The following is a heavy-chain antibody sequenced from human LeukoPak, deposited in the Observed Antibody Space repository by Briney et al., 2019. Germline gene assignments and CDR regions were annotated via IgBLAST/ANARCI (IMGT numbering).Heavy chain of an antibody. CDR1: GGSISSSSYY. Sequence: SETLSLTCTVSGGSISSSSYYWGWIRQPPGKGLEWIGSIYYSGSTYYNPSLKSRVTISVDTSKNQFSLKLSSVTAADTAVYYCASLGGIQLWDYWGQGALVTVSS. CDR3: ASLGGIQLWDY. CDR2: IYYSGST. D-gene: IGHD5-18*01. J-gene: IGHJ4*02. V-gene: IGHV4-39*07.